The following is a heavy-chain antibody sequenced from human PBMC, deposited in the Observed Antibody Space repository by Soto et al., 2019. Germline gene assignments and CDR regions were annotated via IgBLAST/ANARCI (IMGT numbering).Heavy chain of an antibody. J-gene: IGHJ4*02. CDR1: GFTFVTYA. D-gene: IGHD1-26*01. CDR3: VKDTYLLVGATHFDF. Sequence: EVRLLESGGGLVQPGGSLRLSCEASGFTFVTYALSWVRQAPGKGLEWVSSTSGTGGDTYHADSVKGRFTISRDNSKNTLYLHMASLRAEDTAFYYCVKDTYLLVGATHFDFWGQGALVTVSS. V-gene: IGHV3-23*01. CDR2: TSGTGGDT.